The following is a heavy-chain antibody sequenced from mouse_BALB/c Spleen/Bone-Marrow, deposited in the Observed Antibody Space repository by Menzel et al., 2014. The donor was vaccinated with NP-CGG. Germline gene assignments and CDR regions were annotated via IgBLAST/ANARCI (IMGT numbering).Heavy chain of an antibody. V-gene: IGHV1-9*01. CDR1: GYTFSSYW. D-gene: IGHD3-2*01. J-gene: IGHJ3*01. CDR2: ILPGSDST. CDR3: ARDSSDYLAWFAY. Sequence: QVQLQQPGAELMKPGASVKISCKATGYTFSSYWIEWVKQRPGHGLEWIGEILPGSDSTNSNENFKGKATFTADTSSNTAYMQLNSLTSEDSAVYFCARDSSDYLAWFAYWGQGTLVTVSA.